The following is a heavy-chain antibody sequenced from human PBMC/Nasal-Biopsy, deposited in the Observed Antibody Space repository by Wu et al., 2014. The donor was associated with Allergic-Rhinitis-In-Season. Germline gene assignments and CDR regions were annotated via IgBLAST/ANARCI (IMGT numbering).Heavy chain of an antibody. CDR1: GDSVSVNSAA. CDR3: ASNRYYYDTSGFDI. J-gene: IGHJ3*02. V-gene: IGHV6-1*01. D-gene: IGHD3-22*01. Sequence: AISGDSVSVNSAAWHWIRQSPSRGLEWLGTTYYRSKWLNDYSVSVRSRITINADTSKNQFSLQLTSVTPEDTAVYFCASNRYYYDTSGFDIWGPGTMVTVSS. CDR2: TYYRSKWLN.